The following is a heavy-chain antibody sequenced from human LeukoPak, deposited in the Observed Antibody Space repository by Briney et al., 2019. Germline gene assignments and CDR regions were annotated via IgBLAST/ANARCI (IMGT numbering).Heavy chain of an antibody. J-gene: IGHJ4*02. Sequence: GGSLRLSCAASGFTFSSYGMSWVRQAPGMRLERVSAITDSGSSTYYADSVKGRFTISRDNSKNTLYLEMNSLRAEDTALYYCAKRVPYSSSSVYFDFCGQGTLVTVSS. D-gene: IGHD6-6*01. CDR2: ITDSGSST. CDR3: AKRVPYSSSSVYFDF. CDR1: GFTFSSYG. V-gene: IGHV3-23*01.